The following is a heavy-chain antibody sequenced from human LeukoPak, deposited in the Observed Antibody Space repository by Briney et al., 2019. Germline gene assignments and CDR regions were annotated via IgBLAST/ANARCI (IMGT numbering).Heavy chain of an antibody. Sequence: ASVKVSCKPSVYTFSRYYMQWVRQAPGHGVDWMGLINPSGDTTSYAQKFQGRVPMTRDTSTNKVYMELSSLRSEDTAVYYCARDRTERYSGYELDSWVQGTRVTVSS. D-gene: IGHD5-12*01. J-gene: IGHJ4*02. CDR2: INPSGDTT. V-gene: IGHV1-46*03. CDR1: VYTFSRYY. CDR3: ARDRTERYSGYELDS.